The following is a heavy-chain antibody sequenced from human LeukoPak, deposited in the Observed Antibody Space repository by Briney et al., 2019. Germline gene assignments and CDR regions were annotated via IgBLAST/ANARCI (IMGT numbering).Heavy chain of an antibody. CDR2: VLYDGSKK. CDR3: ANFDGSSQAFHL. V-gene: IGHV3-30*18. CDR1: GFTFSIYA. Sequence: GGSLRLSCAASGFTFSIYAMYWVRQAPGKGLEWVAAVLYDGSKKFYSDSVKGRFSIYRDNSNYTLFVQMHSLRPDDTAVYYCANFDGSSQAFHLWGQGTMVTVSS. J-gene: IGHJ3*01. D-gene: IGHD6-13*01.